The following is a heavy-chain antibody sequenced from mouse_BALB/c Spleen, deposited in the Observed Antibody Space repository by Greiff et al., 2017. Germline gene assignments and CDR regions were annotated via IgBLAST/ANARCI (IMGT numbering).Heavy chain of an antibody. J-gene: IGHJ3*01. CDR2: IDPETGGT. CDR1: GYTFTDYE. CDR3: TRYYGNHGGVY. D-gene: IGHD2-1*01. V-gene: IGHV1-15*01. Sequence: QVQLKQSGAELVRPGASVTLSCKASGYTFTDYEMHWVKQTPVHGLEWIGAIDPETGGTAYNQKFKGKATLTADKSSSTAYMELRSLTSEDSAVYYCTRYYGNHGGVYWGQGTLVTVSA.